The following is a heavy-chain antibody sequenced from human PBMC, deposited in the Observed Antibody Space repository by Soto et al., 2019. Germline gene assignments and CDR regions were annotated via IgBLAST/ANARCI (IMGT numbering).Heavy chain of an antibody. CDR1: GYIYTNYW. V-gene: IGHV5-51*03. Sequence: EVQLVQSGAEVKKPGESLKISCQGCGYIYTNYWIGWLRQMPGKGLEWMGIIYPGDSDTTYSPSFQGQVTISIDKSFRTADLQWSRLKASANDMYYCVRLRRVRGLKTGDFDYWGQGTLVTVSS. D-gene: IGHD3-10*01. CDR2: IYPGDSDT. J-gene: IGHJ4*02. CDR3: VRLRRVRGLKTGDFDY.